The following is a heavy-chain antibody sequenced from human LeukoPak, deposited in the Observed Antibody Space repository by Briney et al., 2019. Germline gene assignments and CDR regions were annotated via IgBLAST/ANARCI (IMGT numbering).Heavy chain of an antibody. Sequence: GASVKVSCKASGGTFSSYAISWVRQAPGQGLEWMGGIIPIFGTANYAQKFQGRDTITADESTSTAYMELSSLRSEDTAVYYCARGYSYGYKQGDFDYWGQGTLVTVSS. CDR3: ARGYSYGYKQGDFDY. CDR1: GGTFSSYA. J-gene: IGHJ4*02. CDR2: IIPIFGTA. D-gene: IGHD5-18*01. V-gene: IGHV1-69*13.